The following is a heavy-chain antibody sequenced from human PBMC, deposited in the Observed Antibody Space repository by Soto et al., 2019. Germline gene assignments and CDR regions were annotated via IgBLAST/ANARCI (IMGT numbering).Heavy chain of an antibody. D-gene: IGHD3-10*01. CDR2: ISDDGSNK. CDR1: GFTFSSYA. J-gene: IGHJ3*02. CDR3: ARDLSSMVRGVSAFDI. Sequence: QVQLVESGGGVVQPGRSLRLSCAASGFTFSSYAMHWVRQAPGKGLEWVAVISDDGSNKYYADSVKGRFTISRDNSKNTLYLQMNILRAEDTAVYYCARDLSSMVRGVSAFDIWGQGTMVTVSS. V-gene: IGHV3-30-3*01.